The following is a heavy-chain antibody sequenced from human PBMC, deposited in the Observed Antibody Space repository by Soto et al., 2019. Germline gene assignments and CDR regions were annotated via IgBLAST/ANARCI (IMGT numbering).Heavy chain of an antibody. D-gene: IGHD3-3*01. V-gene: IGHV3-15*07. CDR2: IKSKTDGGTT. J-gene: IGHJ6*02. CDR1: GFTFSNAW. CDR3: TRTDGGGDFWSGYYTPLGYYYYGMDV. Sequence: GGSLRLSCAASGFTFSNAWMNWVRQAPGKGLEWVGRIKSKTDGGTTDYAAPVKGRFTISRDDSKNTLYLQMNSLKTEDTAVYYCTRTDGGGDFWSGYYTPLGYYYYGMDVWGQGTTVTVSS.